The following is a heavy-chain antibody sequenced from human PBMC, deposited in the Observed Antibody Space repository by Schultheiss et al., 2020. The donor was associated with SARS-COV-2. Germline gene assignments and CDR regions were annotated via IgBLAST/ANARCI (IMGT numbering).Heavy chain of an antibody. J-gene: IGHJ4*02. V-gene: IGHV3-21*01. CDR3: ATDRVGPTTDFDH. CDR1: GFTFSYYY. CDR2: VSSSSGYI. D-gene: IGHD1-26*01. Sequence: GGSLRLSCAASGFTFSYYYMSGVRQAPGKGLEWVSSVSSSSGYIYYADSVKGRFTISRDNAKNSLYLQMNSLRAEDTAVYFCATDRVGPTTDFDHWGQGTLVTVSS.